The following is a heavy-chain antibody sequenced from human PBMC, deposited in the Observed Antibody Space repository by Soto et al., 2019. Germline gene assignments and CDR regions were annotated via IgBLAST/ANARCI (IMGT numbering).Heavy chain of an antibody. J-gene: IGHJ3*02. Sequence: QVQLVQSGAEVKKPGSSVKVSCKASGGTFSSYAISWVRQAPGQGLEWMGGIIPIYGTANYAQKFQGRVTITADESTSTAYMELSSVRSEDTAVYYCARNPYYYDSSGYYYGDAFDIWGQGTMVTVSS. CDR1: GGTFSSYA. D-gene: IGHD3-22*01. V-gene: IGHV1-69*01. CDR3: ARNPYYYDSSGYYYGDAFDI. CDR2: IIPIYGTA.